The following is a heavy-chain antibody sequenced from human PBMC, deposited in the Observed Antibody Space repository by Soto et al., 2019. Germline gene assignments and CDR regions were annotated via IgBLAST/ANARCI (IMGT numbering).Heavy chain of an antibody. D-gene: IGHD5-12*01. CDR2: IYYSGST. J-gene: IGHJ4*02. CDR1: GGSISSSSYY. Sequence: SETLSLTCTVSGGSISSSSYYWGWIRQPPGKGLEWIGSIYYSGSTYYNPSLKSRVTISVDTSKNQFSLKLSSVTAADTAVYYCARQGIMGSVDIVDYWGQGTLVTVSS. CDR3: ARQGIMGSVDIVDY. V-gene: IGHV4-39*01.